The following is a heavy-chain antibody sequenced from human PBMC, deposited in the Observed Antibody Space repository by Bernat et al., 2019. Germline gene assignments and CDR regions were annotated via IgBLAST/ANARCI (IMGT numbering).Heavy chain of an antibody. J-gene: IGHJ4*02. CDR1: GFTFSNFN. V-gene: IGHV3-21*01. D-gene: IGHD5-24*01. CDR3: ARSPSDGYVTETYYFDC. Sequence: EVQLVESGGGLVKPGGSLRLSCAASGFTFSNFNMNWVRQAPGKGLEWVSSISANTNYIYYADSVKGRYTVSRDKARNSLFLQMNGLRAEDTAVYYCARSPSDGYVTETYYFDCWGQGILVTVSS. CDR2: ISANTNYI.